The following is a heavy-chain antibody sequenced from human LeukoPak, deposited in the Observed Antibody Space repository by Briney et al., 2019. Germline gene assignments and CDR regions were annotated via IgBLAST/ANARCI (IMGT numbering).Heavy chain of an antibody. CDR2: ISAYNGNT. Sequence: ASVKVSCKASGYTFTSYGISWVRQAPGQGLEWMGWISAYNGNTNFAQKFRGRVTLTTDASTSTAYMELRSLTSDDTAVYYCARDYNFNPDYWGQGTLVTVSS. D-gene: IGHD1-1*01. CDR3: ARDYNFNPDY. J-gene: IGHJ4*02. V-gene: IGHV1-18*01. CDR1: GYTFTSYG.